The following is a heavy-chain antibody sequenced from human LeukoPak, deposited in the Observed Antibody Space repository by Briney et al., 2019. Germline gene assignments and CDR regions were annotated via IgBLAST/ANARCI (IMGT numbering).Heavy chain of an antibody. V-gene: IGHV4-4*07. D-gene: IGHD4-17*01. CDR2: IYTSGST. CDR3: ARGIRGYGDGGWFDP. J-gene: IGHJ5*02. Sequence: SETLSLTCTVSGGSISSYYWSWIRQPAGKGLEGIGRIYTSGSTNYNPSLKSRVTMSVGTSKNQFSLQLRSVTAADTAVYYCARGIRGYGDGGWFDPWGQGTLVTVSS. CDR1: GGSISSYY.